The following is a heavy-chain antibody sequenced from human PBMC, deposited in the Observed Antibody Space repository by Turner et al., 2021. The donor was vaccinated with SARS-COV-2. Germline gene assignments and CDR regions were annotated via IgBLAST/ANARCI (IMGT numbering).Heavy chain of an antibody. V-gene: IGHV3-21*01. Sequence: EVQLVASGGGLVKPGGSLRLSCAASGFTFSRYSMNWVRQAPGKGLEWVSSISSSSSYIYYADSVKGRFTISRDNAKNSLYLQMNSLRAEDTAVYYCARGTYYYDSSVYSGTNWFDPWGQGTLVTVSS. J-gene: IGHJ5*02. D-gene: IGHD3-22*01. CDR3: ARGTYYYDSSVYSGTNWFDP. CDR2: ISSSSSYI. CDR1: GFTFSRYS.